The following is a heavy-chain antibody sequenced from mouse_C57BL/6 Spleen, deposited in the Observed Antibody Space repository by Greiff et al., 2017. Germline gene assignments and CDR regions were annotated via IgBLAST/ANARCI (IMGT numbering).Heavy chain of an antibody. Sequence: QVQLQQPGAELVKPGASVKLSCKASGYTFTSYWMHWVKQRPGQGLEWIGMIHPNSGSTNYNEKFKSKATLTVDKSSSTAYMQLSSLTSEDSAVXYCARGGYVVAYYFDYWGQGTTLTVSS. D-gene: IGHD1-1*01. J-gene: IGHJ2*01. CDR3: ARGGYVVAYYFDY. CDR1: GYTFTSYW. CDR2: IHPNSGST. V-gene: IGHV1-64*01.